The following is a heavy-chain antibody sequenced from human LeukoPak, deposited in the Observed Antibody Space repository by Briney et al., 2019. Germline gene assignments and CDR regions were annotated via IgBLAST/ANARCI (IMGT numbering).Heavy chain of an antibody. V-gene: IGHV3-21*01. D-gene: IGHD1-26*01. Sequence: GGSLRLSCAASGFTFSSYSMNWVRQAPGKGLEWVSSISSSSSYIYYADSVKGRFTISRDNAKNALYLQMNSLRAEDTAVYYCARDPEGGSYYPDYWGQGTLVSVSS. CDR1: GFTFSSYS. J-gene: IGHJ4*02. CDR3: ARDPEGGSYYPDY. CDR2: ISSSSSYI.